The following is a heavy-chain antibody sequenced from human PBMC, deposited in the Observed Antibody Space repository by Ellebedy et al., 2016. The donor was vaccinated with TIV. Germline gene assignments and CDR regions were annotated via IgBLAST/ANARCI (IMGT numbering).Heavy chain of an antibody. CDR1: GFTFTSYG. J-gene: IGHJ6*02. V-gene: IGHV3-33*08. CDR3: ARDKVYCGDDCYFSYSYYGMDV. D-gene: IGHD2-21*02. Sequence: GESLKISCAASGFTFTSYGMHWVRQAPGKGLEWVAVIWYDGSNKYYADSVKGRFTISRDNSKNTLYLQMNSLRDEDTAVYSCARDKVYCGDDCYFSYSYYGMDVWGQGTTVTVSS. CDR2: IWYDGSNK.